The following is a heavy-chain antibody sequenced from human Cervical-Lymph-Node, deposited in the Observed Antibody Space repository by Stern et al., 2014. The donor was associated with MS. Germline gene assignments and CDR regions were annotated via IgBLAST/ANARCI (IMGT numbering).Heavy chain of an antibody. CDR1: GYTFTSYY. J-gene: IGHJ4*02. CDR2: ISPSGGST. D-gene: IGHD1-20*01. Sequence: VQLVQSGAEVKKPRASVKFSCKTSGYTFTSYYMHWVLQPPGQCLEWMGIISPSGGSTSYAQKFQGRVPMTRDTATSTVYMELSSLRSEDTAVYYCARITGTTDFWGQGTLVTVSS. V-gene: IGHV1-46*03. CDR3: ARITGTTDF.